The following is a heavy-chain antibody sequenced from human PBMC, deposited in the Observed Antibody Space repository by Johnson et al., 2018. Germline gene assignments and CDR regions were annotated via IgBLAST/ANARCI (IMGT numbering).Heavy chain of an antibody. CDR3: EGAFDI. V-gene: IGHV1-46*01. CDR2: INPSGGRT. Sequence: QVQLVQSGAEVKKPGASVKVACKASGYTFTNYYMHWVRQAPGQGLEWMGVINPSGGRTSYAQKFQGRVTMTRDTSTSTVYMELSSLRAEDTAVYYCEGAFDIWGQGTMVTVSS. J-gene: IGHJ3*02. CDR1: GYTFTNYY.